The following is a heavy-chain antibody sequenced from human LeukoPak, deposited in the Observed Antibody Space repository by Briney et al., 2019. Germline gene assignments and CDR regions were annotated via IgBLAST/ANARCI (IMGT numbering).Heavy chain of an antibody. Sequence: ASVKVSCKVSGYTLTELSMHWVRQAPGKGLEWMGGFDPEDGETIYAQKFQGRVTMTEDTSTDTAYMELSSLRSEDTAVYYCAGRVLRFLEGPADNYYGMDVWGQGTTVTVSS. V-gene: IGHV1-24*01. CDR1: GYTLTELS. J-gene: IGHJ6*02. D-gene: IGHD3-3*01. CDR2: FDPEDGET. CDR3: AGRVLRFLEGPADNYYGMDV.